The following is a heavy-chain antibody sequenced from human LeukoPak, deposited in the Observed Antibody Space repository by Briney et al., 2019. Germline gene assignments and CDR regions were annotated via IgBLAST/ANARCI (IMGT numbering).Heavy chain of an antibody. CDR2: ISAYNGNT. D-gene: IGHD3-22*01. Sequence: ASVKVSCKASGYTFTSYDINWVRQATGQGLEWMGWISAYNGNTNYAQKLQGRVTMTTDTSTSTAYMELRSLRSDDTAVYYCARGHQYYYDSSGYYPSFYFDYWGQGTLVTVSS. V-gene: IGHV1-18*01. CDR1: GYTFTSYD. J-gene: IGHJ4*02. CDR3: ARGHQYYYDSSGYYPSFYFDY.